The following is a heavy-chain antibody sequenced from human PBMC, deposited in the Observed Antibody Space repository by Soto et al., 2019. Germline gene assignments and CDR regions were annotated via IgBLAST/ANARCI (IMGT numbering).Heavy chain of an antibody. D-gene: IGHD2-2*01. J-gene: IGHJ6*02. CDR2: ISYDGSNK. V-gene: IGHV3-30*18. CDR1: GFTFSSYG. CDR3: AKDQGIVVVPAAPPYGTDV. Sequence: PGGSLRLSWAASGFTFSSYGMHWVRQAPGKGLEWVAVISYDGSNKYYADSVKGRFTISRDNSKNTLYLQMNSLRAEDTAVYYCAKDQGIVVVPAAPPYGTDVWGQGTMVTVSS.